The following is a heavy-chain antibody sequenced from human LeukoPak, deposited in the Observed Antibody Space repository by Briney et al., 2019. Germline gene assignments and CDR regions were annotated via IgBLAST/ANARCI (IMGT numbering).Heavy chain of an antibody. CDR1: GYSFTSYW. D-gene: IGHD4-23*01. V-gene: IGHV5-51*01. CDR3: ARVRDYGGNSVADF. J-gene: IGHJ4*02. CDR2: IFPGDSDT. Sequence: GESLKISCKGSGYSFTSYWIGWVRQMPGKGLEWMGIIFPGDSDTRYSPSFQGQVTISADKFISTAYLQWSSLKASDTAMFYCARVRDYGGNSVADFWGQGTLVTVSS.